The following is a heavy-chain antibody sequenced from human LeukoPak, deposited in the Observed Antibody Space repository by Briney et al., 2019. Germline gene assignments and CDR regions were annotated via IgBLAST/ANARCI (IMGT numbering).Heavy chain of an antibody. D-gene: IGHD5-18*01. Sequence: ASVKVSCKASGYTFTNSYMHWVRQAPGQGLEWMGIINPSDGTTSYAQKFQGRVTMTRDTSTSTVYMELSSLRSEDTAVYYCARDLRFHSYGQTPGYWGQGTLVTVSS. J-gene: IGHJ4*02. V-gene: IGHV1-46*01. CDR1: GYTFTNSY. CDR2: INPSDGTT. CDR3: ARDLRFHSYGQTPGY.